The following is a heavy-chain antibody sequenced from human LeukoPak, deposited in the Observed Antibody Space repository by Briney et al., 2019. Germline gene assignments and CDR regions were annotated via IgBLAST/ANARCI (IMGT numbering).Heavy chain of an antibody. CDR2: IIPIFGTA. CDR1: GGTFISYA. V-gene: IGHV1-69*01. J-gene: IGHJ4*02. CDR3: AKLGYCSSTSCAGGY. D-gene: IGHD2-2*01. Sequence: GASVTVSCKASGGTFISYAISWVRQAPGQGLEWMGGIIPIFGTANYAQKFQGRVTITADESTSTAYMELSSLRSEDTAVYYCAKLGYCSSTSCAGGYWGQGTLVTVSS.